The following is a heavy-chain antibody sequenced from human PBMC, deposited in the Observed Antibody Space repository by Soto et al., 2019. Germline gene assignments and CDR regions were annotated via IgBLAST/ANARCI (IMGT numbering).Heavy chain of an antibody. D-gene: IGHD6-19*01. CDR1: GGSISSSDYY. CDR3: ASRGWLAEREYFQH. CDR2: IFYSGNT. J-gene: IGHJ1*01. V-gene: IGHV4-39*01. Sequence: QLQLQESGPGLVKPSETLSLSCTVSGGSISSSDYYWGWIRQPPGKGLEWIGSIFYSGNTYYNPSLKTRVTISVDTSKNQFSLKLTSVTAADTAVYYCASRGWLAEREYFQHWGQGTLVTVSS.